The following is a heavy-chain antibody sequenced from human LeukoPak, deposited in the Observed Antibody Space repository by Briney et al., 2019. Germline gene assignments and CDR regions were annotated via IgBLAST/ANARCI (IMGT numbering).Heavy chain of an antibody. V-gene: IGHV1-2*02. Sequence: ASVKVSCKASGYSFKDYYMHWVRQAPGQGLEWMGWINPNSGVTNYAQNFQGRVTMTRDTSITTAYMELTRLTSDDTAVYYCARDQENNWFDPWGQGTLVTVSS. CDR2: INPNSGVT. CDR1: GYSFKDYY. CDR3: ARDQENNWFDP. J-gene: IGHJ5*02.